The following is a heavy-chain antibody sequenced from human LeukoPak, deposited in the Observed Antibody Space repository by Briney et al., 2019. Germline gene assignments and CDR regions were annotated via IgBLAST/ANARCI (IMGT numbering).Heavy chain of an antibody. J-gene: IGHJ3*02. D-gene: IGHD3-3*01. CDR2: IYHSGST. CDR1: GGSISSGGYY. CDR3: ASLRGNYDFWSWDAFDI. V-gene: IGHV4-30-2*01. Sequence: SETLSLTCTVSGGSISSGGYYWSWIRRPPGKGLEWIGYIYHSGSTYYNPSLKSRVTISVDRSKNQFSLKLSSVTAADTAVYYCASLRGNYDFWSWDAFDIWGQGTMVTVSS.